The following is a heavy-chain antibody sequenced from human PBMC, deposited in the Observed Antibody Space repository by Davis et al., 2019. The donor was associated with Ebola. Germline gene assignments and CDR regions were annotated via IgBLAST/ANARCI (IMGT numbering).Heavy chain of an antibody. J-gene: IGHJ3*02. CDR1: GFTFSSYA. D-gene: IGHD2-2*01. V-gene: IGHV3-30-3*01. CDR3: ARECSSTSCPKGDAFDI. Sequence: GESLKISCAASGFTFSSYAMHWVRQAPGKGLEWVAVISYDGSNKYYADSVKGRFTISRDNSKNTLYLQMNSLRAEDTAVYYCARECSSTSCPKGDAFDIWGQGTMVTVSS. CDR2: ISYDGSNK.